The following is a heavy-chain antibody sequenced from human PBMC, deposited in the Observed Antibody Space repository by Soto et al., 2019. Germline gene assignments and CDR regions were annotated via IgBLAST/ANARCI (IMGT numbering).Heavy chain of an antibody. D-gene: IGHD2-2*02. Sequence: GGSLRLSCAASGFTFSSYAMSWARQAPGKGLEWVSAISGSGGSTYYADSVKGRFTISRDNSKNTLYLQMNSLRAEDTAVYYCAKEGGDIVVVPAAISHSSGWDYWGQGTLVTVSS. V-gene: IGHV3-23*01. CDR1: GFTFSSYA. J-gene: IGHJ4*02. CDR3: AKEGGDIVVVPAAISHSSGWDY. CDR2: ISGSGGST.